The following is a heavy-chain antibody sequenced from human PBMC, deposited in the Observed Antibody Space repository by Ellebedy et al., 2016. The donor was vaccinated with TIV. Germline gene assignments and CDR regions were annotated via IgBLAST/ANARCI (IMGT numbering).Heavy chain of an antibody. CDR1: GYSFSTYW. CDR2: IYPGDSDT. CDR3: ARGILRYFDRFDF. D-gene: IGHD3-9*01. Sequence: GESLKISCKGSGYSFSTYWIAWVRQMPGKGLEWMGIIYPGDSDTRYSPSFQGQVTISADKSISTAYLQWSSLKASDTAMYYCARGILRYFDRFDFWGQGTTVTVSS. J-gene: IGHJ6*02. V-gene: IGHV5-51*01.